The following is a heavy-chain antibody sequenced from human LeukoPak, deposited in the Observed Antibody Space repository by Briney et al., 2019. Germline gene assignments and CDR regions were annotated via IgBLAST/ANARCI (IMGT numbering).Heavy chain of an antibody. CDR2: ISGSGGST. CDR3: ARDRFEAVISGGGAFDI. D-gene: IGHD3-22*01. CDR1: GFTFSSYA. J-gene: IGHJ3*02. Sequence: GGSLRLSCAASGFTFSSYAMSWVRQAPGKGLEWVSAISGSGGSTYYADSVKGRFTISRDNSKNTLYLQMNSLRAEDTAVYYCARDRFEAVISGGGAFDIWGQGTMVTVSS. V-gene: IGHV3-23*01.